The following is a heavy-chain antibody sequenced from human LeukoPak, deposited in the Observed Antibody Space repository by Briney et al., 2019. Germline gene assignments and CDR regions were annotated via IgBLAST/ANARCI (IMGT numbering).Heavy chain of an antibody. CDR2: ISLDGSMT. CDR1: GSTFSSYW. V-gene: IGHV3-74*01. CDR3: AREGITLTLDY. Sequence: GGSLRLSCTASGSTFSSYWMHWVRQVPGKGLMWLTRISLDGSMTSYADSVRGRFIISRDNAKNTVYLQLNGLRAEDTAVYHCAREGITLTLDYWGQGTLVAVSS. D-gene: IGHD5-24*01. J-gene: IGHJ4*02.